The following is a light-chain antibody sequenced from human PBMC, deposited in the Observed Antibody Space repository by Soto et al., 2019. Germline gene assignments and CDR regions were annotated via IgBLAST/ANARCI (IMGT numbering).Light chain of an antibody. Sequence: DIQMTQSPSSLSASVGDRVTITCRASQSISYYLNWYQQKPGKAPKLLIHAASSLQSGVPSRFSGSGSGTDFTLTISSLQVEDFATYYCQQSYSAPQTFGQGTKVEIK. J-gene: IGKJ1*01. CDR1: QSISYY. V-gene: IGKV1-39*01. CDR2: AAS. CDR3: QQSYSAPQT.